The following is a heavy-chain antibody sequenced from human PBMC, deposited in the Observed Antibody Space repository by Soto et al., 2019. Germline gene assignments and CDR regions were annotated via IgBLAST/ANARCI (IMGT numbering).Heavy chain of an antibody. D-gene: IGHD2-2*01. V-gene: IGHV1-2*04. CDR3: ARGPGAVIPKGFAFDT. CDR1: GYTLTGYY. CDR2: INPNSGGT. Sequence: ASVNVSCKASGYTLTGYYMHWVRQAPGQGHEWMGWINPNSGGTNYAQKFQGWVTMTRDTSISTAYMELSRLRSDDTAVYYCARGPGAVIPKGFAFDTWAQRTIVTV. J-gene: IGHJ3*02.